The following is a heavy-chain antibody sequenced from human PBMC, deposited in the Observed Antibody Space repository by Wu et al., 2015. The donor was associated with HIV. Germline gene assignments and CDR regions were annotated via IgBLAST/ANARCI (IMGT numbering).Heavy chain of an antibody. CDR2: INPNSGGT. CDR3: ARVSKEWLRSSSFDP. CDR1: GYTFTGYY. J-gene: IGHJ5*02. V-gene: IGHV1-2*02. Sequence: QVQLVQSGAEVKKPGASVKVSCKASGYTFTGYYMHWVRQAPGQGLEWMGWINPNSGGTNYAQKFQGRVTMTRDTSISTAYMELSRLRSDDTAVYYCARVSKEWLRSSSFDPWGQGTLVTVSS. D-gene: IGHD5-12*01.